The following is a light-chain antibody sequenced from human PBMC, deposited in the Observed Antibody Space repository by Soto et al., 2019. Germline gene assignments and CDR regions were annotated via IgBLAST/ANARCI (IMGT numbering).Light chain of an antibody. CDR2: AAS. J-gene: IGKJ5*01. Sequence: DIQMTQSPSSVSASIGDTVTITCRASQGISNYLAWYQQKPGKVPQLLIYAASTLQSEVPSRFSGSGSGTDFTLTISSLQPEDFATYYCQQSYSKTFGQGTRLEI. CDR1: QGISNY. V-gene: IGKV1-27*01. CDR3: QQSYSKT.